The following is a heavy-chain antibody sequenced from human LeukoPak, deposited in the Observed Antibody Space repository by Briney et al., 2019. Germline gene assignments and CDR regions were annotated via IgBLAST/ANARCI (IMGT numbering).Heavy chain of an antibody. Sequence: SGGSLRLSCAASGFTFSDYYMSWIRQAPGKGLEWVSYISSSGSTIYYADSVKGRFTISRDNSKNTLYLQMNSLRDDDTAVYYCARIGGTGYFDYWGQGTLVTVSS. CDR1: GFTFSDYY. V-gene: IGHV3-11*04. CDR3: ARIGGTGYFDY. J-gene: IGHJ4*02. D-gene: IGHD1-1*01. CDR2: ISSSGSTI.